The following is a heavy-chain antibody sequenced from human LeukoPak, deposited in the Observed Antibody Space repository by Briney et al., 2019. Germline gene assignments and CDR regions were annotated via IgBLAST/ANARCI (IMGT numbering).Heavy chain of an antibody. J-gene: IGHJ4*02. Sequence: GGSLRLSCAASGFTFSSYDMHWVRQAPGKGLEWVAFIRYDGSNKYYADSVKGRFTISRDNSKNTLYLQMNSPRAEDTAVYYCAKIWTSGIVATTFDYWGQGTLVTVSS. CDR2: IRYDGSNK. CDR1: GFTFSSYD. CDR3: AKIWTSGIVATTFDY. D-gene: IGHD5-12*01. V-gene: IGHV3-30*02.